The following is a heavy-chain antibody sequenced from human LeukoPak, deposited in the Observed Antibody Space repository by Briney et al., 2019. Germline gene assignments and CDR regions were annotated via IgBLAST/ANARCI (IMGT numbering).Heavy chain of an antibody. CDR2: INPNSGGT. D-gene: IGHD3-10*01. V-gene: IGHV1-2*02. Sequence: GASVKVSCKASGYTFTGYYMHWVRQAPGQGLEWMGWINPNSGGTNYAQKFQGRVTMTRDTSISTAYLQWSSLKASDTAMYYCARIGSGSYYKVPYYYYYLDVWGKGTTVTMSS. CDR1: GYTFTGYY. J-gene: IGHJ6*03. CDR3: ARIGSGSYYKVPYYYYYLDV.